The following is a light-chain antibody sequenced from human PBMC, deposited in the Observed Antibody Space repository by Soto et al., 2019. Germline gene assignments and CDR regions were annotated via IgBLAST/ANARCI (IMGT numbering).Light chain of an antibody. CDR1: SADIGGFYY. CDR2: EVN. CDR3: SSYSASGTI. J-gene: IGLJ1*01. V-gene: IGLV2-14*01. Sequence: QSVLTQPASVSGSPGQSITISCTGTSADIGGFYYVSWYQQFPGKAPKLIIYEVNNRPSGVSDRFSGSKSGHTASLTISALQAEDESDYYCSSYSASGTIFGTGTKV.